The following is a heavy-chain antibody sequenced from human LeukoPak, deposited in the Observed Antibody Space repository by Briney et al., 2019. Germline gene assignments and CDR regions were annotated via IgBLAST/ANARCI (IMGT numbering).Heavy chain of an antibody. J-gene: IGHJ4*02. D-gene: IGHD3-10*01. CDR3: ARDYGSGSYDY. Sequence: PGGSLRLSCAASGFTFSSYWMSWVRQAPGKGLEWVSSISSSSSYIYYADSVKGRFTISRDNAKNSLYLQVNSLRAEDTAVYYCARDYGSGSYDYWGQGTLVTVSS. CDR2: ISSSSSYI. V-gene: IGHV3-21*01. CDR1: GFTFSSYW.